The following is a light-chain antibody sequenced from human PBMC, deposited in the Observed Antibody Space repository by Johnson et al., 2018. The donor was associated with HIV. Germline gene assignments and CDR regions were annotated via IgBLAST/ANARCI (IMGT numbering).Light chain of an antibody. J-gene: IGLJ1*01. CDR2: DDN. CDR1: TSNIGNNY. CDR3: GAWDSSLSAYV. V-gene: IGLV1-51*01. Sequence: QSVLTQPPSVSATPGQKVTISCSVSTSNIGNNYVSWYQQFPGAAPKLLIYDDNKRPSRIPDRFSGSKSGTSATLGLTGLPTGDEADFYCGAWDSSLSAYVFGSGTKVTVL.